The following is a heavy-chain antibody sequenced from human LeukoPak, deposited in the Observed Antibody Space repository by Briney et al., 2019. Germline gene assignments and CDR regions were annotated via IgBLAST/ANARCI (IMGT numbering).Heavy chain of an antibody. V-gene: IGHV3-21*06. CDR1: RLLFRGHA. CDR3: ARAAIRVDYFDS. Sequence: GGSLRLSCAASRLLFRGHAMEWLRQAPGKGLECVSSIHSSATYITYADSVRGRFTISRDNDKNSLFLDMNDLRAEDTAVYYCARAAIRVDYFDSWGQGTLVAVSS. CDR2: IHSSATYI. J-gene: IGHJ4*02. D-gene: IGHD2-2*01.